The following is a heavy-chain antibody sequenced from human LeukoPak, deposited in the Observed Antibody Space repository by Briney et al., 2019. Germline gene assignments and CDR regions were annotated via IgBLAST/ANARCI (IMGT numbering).Heavy chain of an antibody. CDR2: IKKDGSEK. J-gene: IGHJ5*02. CDR3: VKDAGTA. Sequence: QPGGSLRLSCAASGFTFSNNWMSWVRQAPGKGLECVANIKKDGSEKYYINSVKGRFTISRDNAKNSLYLQMNSLRAEDTAPYYCVKDAGTAWGQGTLVTVSS. D-gene: IGHD2-8*02. CDR1: GFTFSNNW. V-gene: IGHV3-7*01.